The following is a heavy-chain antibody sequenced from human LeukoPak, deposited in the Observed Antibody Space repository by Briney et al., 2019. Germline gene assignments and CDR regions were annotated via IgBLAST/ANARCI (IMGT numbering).Heavy chain of an antibody. Sequence: SETLSLTCDVSGVSINTCCYYWTWIRQPPGKGLEWIGYKYYSGSTRYNSSLRSRLTISLDSSKNQFSLRLTSVTAADTAVYYCARGRSYGFDFDSWGPGALVIVSS. D-gene: IGHD5-18*01. CDR3: ARGRSYGFDFDS. CDR2: KYYSGST. J-gene: IGHJ4*02. CDR1: GVSINTCCYY. V-gene: IGHV4-61*01.